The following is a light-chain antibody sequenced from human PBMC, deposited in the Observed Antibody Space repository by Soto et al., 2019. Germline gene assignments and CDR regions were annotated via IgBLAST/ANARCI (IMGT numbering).Light chain of an antibody. CDR3: QSYDSRLSGSV. J-gene: IGLJ2*01. CDR1: SSNIGAGYD. V-gene: IGLV1-40*01. CDR2: GNS. Sequence: QSVLTQPPSVSGAPGQRVTISCTGSSSNIGAGYDVHWYQQLPGTSPKLLIYGNSNRPSGVPDRLSGSKSGTSDSLALTGLQAEDEADYYCQSYDSRLSGSVFGGGTKLTVL.